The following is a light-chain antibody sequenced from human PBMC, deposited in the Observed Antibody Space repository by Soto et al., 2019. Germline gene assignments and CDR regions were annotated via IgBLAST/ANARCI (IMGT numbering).Light chain of an antibody. Sequence: GESATLSCRASQSVSINVAWYQQKPGQAPRLLIHHASTRATSTPARFSGSGSGTEFTLTIKSLQSEDFAVYYCQQYNNWPPETFGQGTKVDSK. V-gene: IGKV3-15*01. CDR3: QQYNNWPPET. J-gene: IGKJ2*01. CDR2: HAS. CDR1: QSVSIN.